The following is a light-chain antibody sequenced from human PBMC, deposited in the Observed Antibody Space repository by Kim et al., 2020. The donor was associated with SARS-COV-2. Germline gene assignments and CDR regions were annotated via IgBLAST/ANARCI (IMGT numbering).Light chain of an antibody. Sequence: SPGERATLSCRASQSVSANYLAWYQHKRGQAPRLVIYGASTRATGIPDRFTGSGSGTDFTLTINRLEPEDFAVYYCQQYDSLPRTFGQGTKVDIK. CDR2: GAS. J-gene: IGKJ1*01. V-gene: IGKV3-20*01. CDR3: QQYDSLPRT. CDR1: QSVSANY.